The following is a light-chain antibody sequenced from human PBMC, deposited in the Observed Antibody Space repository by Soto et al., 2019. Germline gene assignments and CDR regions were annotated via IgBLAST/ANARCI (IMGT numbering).Light chain of an antibody. CDR1: SSDVGGYNY. J-gene: IGLJ2*01. CDR3: SSYTSSSTVV. CDR2: EVS. Sequence: QSVLTQPASVPGSPGQSITISCTGTSSDVGGYNYVSWYQHHPGKAPKLMIYEVSNRPSGVSNRFSGSKSANTASLTISGLQAEDEADYYCSSYTSSSTVVFGGGTKLTVL. V-gene: IGLV2-14*01.